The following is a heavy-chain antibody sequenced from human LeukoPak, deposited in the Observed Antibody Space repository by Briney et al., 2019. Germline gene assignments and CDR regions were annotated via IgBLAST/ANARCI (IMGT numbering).Heavy chain of an antibody. CDR3: ARGGDIVVVPAAMDYYYGMDV. CDR1: GFTFSSYA. CDR2: ISGSGGST. Sequence: SGGSLRLSCAASGFTFSSYAMSWVRQAPGKGLEWVSAISGSGGSTYYADSVKGRFTISRDNSKNTLYLQMNSLRAEDTAVYYCARGGDIVVVPAAMDYYYGMDVWGQGTTVTVSS. J-gene: IGHJ6*02. D-gene: IGHD2-2*01. V-gene: IGHV3-23*01.